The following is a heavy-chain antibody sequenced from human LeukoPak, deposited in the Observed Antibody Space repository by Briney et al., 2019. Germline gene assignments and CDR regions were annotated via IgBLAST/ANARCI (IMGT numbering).Heavy chain of an antibody. CDR2: ISYDGSNK. Sequence: GGSLRLSCAASGFSFSNYAMRWVRQAPGKGLEWVAAISYDGSNKYYAESVKGRFTISRDNSKNTLYLQMNSLRAEDTAVCYCAKSREGSSWYDAFDIWGQGTMVTVSS. CDR3: AKSREGSSWYDAFDI. D-gene: IGHD6-13*01. CDR1: GFSFSNYA. J-gene: IGHJ3*02. V-gene: IGHV3-30-3*02.